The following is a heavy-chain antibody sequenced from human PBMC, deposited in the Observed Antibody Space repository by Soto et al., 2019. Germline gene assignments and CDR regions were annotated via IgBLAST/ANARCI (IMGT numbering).Heavy chain of an antibody. Sequence: QVQLVQSGAEVKKPGASVEVSCKASGYTFTSYGISWVRQAPGEGLEWMGWISAYTGNTNYAQKFQDRVTMTTDTSTATAYMELRSLRSDDTAVYYCARLWFGNKYYFDYWGQGTLVTVSS. V-gene: IGHV1-18*01. D-gene: IGHD3-10*01. J-gene: IGHJ4*02. CDR1: GYTFTSYG. CDR2: ISAYTGNT. CDR3: ARLWFGNKYYFDY.